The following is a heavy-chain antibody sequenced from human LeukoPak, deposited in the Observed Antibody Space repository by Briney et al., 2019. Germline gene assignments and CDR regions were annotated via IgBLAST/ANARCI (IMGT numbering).Heavy chain of an antibody. CDR3: AKSRNGFNSGDY. D-gene: IGHD5-24*01. V-gene: IGHV3-23*01. Sequence: GGSLRLSCVASGFIVSNNYMSWVRQAPGKGLDWVSGISGSGDNTYYADSVKGRFTISRDNSKNTLYLQMNSLRAEDTAVYFCAKSRNGFNSGDYWGQGTLVTVSS. J-gene: IGHJ4*02. CDR2: ISGSGDNT. CDR1: GFIVSNNY.